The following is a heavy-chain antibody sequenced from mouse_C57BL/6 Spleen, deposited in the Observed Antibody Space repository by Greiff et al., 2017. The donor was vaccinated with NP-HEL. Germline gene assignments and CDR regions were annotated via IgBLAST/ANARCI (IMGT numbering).Heavy chain of an antibody. J-gene: IGHJ4*01. V-gene: IGHV5-4*01. CDR3: ARDRILRGNYAMDY. D-gene: IGHD1-1*01. Sequence: EVKVEESGGGLVKPGGSLKLSCAASGFTFSSYAMSWVRQTPEKRLEWVATISDGGSYTYYPDNVKGRFTISRDNAKNNLYLQMSHLKSEDTAMYYCARDRILRGNYAMDYWGQGTSVTVSS. CDR1: GFTFSSYA. CDR2: ISDGGSYT.